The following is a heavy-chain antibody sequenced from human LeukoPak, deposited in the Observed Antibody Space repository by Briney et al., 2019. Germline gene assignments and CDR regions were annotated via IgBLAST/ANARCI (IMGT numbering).Heavy chain of an antibody. J-gene: IGHJ4*02. CDR1: GGSISSYY. Sequence: PSETLSLTCTVSGGSISSYYWSWIRQPPGKGLEWIGYIYYSGSTNYNPSLKSRVTISVDTSKNQFSLKLSSVTAADTAVYYCARDSSSWYVGSFDYWGQGTLVTVSS. D-gene: IGHD6-13*01. CDR3: ARDSSSWYVGSFDY. CDR2: IYYSGST. V-gene: IGHV4-59*12.